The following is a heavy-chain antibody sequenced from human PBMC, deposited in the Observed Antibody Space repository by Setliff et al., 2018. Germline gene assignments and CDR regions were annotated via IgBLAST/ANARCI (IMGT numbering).Heavy chain of an antibody. CDR1: GYSISSGYY. CDR3: TIPLGASYYFDA. J-gene: IGHJ4*02. V-gene: IGHV4-38-2*01. CDR2: IFNSGST. D-gene: IGHD3-16*01. Sequence: PSETLSLTCAVSGYSISSGYYWGWIRQPPGKGLEWIGCIFNSGSTYYNPSLKSRVTISVNTSKNQFSMRLSSVTAADTSVYYGTIPLGASYYFDAWGQGTLVTVSS.